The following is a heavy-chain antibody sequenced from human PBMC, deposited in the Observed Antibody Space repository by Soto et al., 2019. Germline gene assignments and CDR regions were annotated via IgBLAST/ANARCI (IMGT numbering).Heavy chain of an antibody. CDR1: GGSFSGYY. V-gene: IGHV4-34*01. CDR2: INNSGST. Sequence: SETLSLTCAVYGGSFSGYYWSWIRQPPGKGLEWIGEINNSGSTTYNPCLKRRVTISVDTSKNQFSLKQSAVTAADTAVYYCAGAGTHAFDIWGQGTMVTVSS. D-gene: IGHD6-19*01. CDR3: AGAGTHAFDI. J-gene: IGHJ3*02.